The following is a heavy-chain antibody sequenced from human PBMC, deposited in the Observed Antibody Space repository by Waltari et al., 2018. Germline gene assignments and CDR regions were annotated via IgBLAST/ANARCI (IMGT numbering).Heavy chain of an antibody. CDR3: AREIGYSGALDY. V-gene: IGHV3-30*15. Sequence: QVQLVESGGGVVQPGRSLRLSCAASGFTFSNYARQWVRQAPGKGLDWVAVGASDGSITYYAESVKGRFTISRDNSKNTVYLQMSSLRAEDTGIYYCAREIGYSGALDYWGLGDLVTVSS. D-gene: IGHD2-15*01. CDR2: GASDGSIT. CDR1: GFTFSNYA. J-gene: IGHJ4*02.